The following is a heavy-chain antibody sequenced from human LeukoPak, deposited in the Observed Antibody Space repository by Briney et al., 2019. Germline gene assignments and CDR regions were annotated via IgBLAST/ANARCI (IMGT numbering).Heavy chain of an antibody. J-gene: IGHJ4*02. D-gene: IGHD6-19*01. CDR2: ISWNSGSI. V-gene: IGHV3-9*01. CDR3: AKDISIAVAGRLPH. Sequence: GGSLRPSCAASGFTFDDYAMHWVRQAPGKGLEWVSGISWNSGSIGYADSVKGRFTISRDNAKNSLYLQMNSLRAEDTALYYCAKDISIAVAGRLPHWGQGTLVTVSS. CDR1: GFTFDDYA.